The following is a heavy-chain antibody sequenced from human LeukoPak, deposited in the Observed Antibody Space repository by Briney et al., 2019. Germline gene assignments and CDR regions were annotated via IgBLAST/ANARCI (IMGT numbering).Heavy chain of an antibody. CDR3: TGNYYGSGSYADFDY. CDR1: GFTFSGSA. D-gene: IGHD3-10*01. Sequence: GGSLRLSCAASGFTFSGSAIHWVRQASGKGLEWVGRIRSKANSYATAYAASVKGRFTISRDDSKNTAYLQMDSLKTEDTAVYYCTGNYYGSGSYADFDYWGQGTLVTVSS. CDR2: IRSKANSYAT. V-gene: IGHV3-73*01. J-gene: IGHJ4*02.